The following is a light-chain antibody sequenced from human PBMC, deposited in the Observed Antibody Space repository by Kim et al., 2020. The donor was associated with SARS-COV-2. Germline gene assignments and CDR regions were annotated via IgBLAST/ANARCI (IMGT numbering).Light chain of an antibody. CDR3: QQSYTTPIT. CDR1: QNIYNY. V-gene: IGKV1-39*01. Sequence: DIQMTRSPSSLPASIGDRVTITCRASQNIYNYLNWYQQKPGKAPNLLIYAASTLQRGVPSRFSGRGSGTDFTLTISSLQPEDFATYFCQQSYTTPITFGQGTRLEIK. CDR2: AAS. J-gene: IGKJ5*01.